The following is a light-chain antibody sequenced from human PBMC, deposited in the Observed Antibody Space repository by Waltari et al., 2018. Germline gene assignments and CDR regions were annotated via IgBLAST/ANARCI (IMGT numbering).Light chain of an antibody. Sequence: QSQLTQPPSASGTPGQTVSISCSGGDSNIGRNTVNWYQQFPGTAPKLLIYGRGQRPSGVPDRFSGSKSGTSASRVISGLLSEDEATYYCAGWDDNGNGRVIFGGGTKLTVL. CDR1: DSNIGRNT. CDR3: AGWDDNGNGRVI. J-gene: IGLJ2*01. CDR2: GRG. V-gene: IGLV1-44*01.